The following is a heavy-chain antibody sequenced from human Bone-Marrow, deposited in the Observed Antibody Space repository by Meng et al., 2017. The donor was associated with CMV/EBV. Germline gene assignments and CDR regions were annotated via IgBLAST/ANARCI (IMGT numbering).Heavy chain of an antibody. D-gene: IGHD3-3*01. CDR2: IYHSGST. CDR3: ARGTFTGVGDFWSGGLFDY. V-gene: IGHV4-38-2*02. CDR1: GYSISSGYY. Sequence: SETLSLTCTVSGYSISSGYYWGWIRQPPGKGLEWIGSIYHSGSTYYNPSLKSRVTISINTSKNQFSLKLSSVTAADTAVYYCARGTFTGVGDFWSGGLFDYWGQGTLVTVSS. J-gene: IGHJ4*02.